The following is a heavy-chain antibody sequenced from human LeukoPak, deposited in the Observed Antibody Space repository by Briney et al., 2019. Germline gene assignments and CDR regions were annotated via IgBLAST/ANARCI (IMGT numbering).Heavy chain of an antibody. CDR3: ARGGSSSYFDY. CDR1: GGSISSSSHY. CDR2: INYSGST. D-gene: IGHD6-6*01. Sequence: SETLSLTCAVSGGSISSSSHYWGWIRQPPGKGLEWIASINYSGSTYYNPSLKSRVTISVDTSKNQFSLKLSSVTAADTAVYYCARGGSSSYFDYWGQGTLVTVSS. J-gene: IGHJ4*02. V-gene: IGHV4-39*07.